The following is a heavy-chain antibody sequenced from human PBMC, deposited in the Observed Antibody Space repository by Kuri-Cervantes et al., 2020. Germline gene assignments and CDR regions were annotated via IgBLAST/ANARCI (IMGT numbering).Heavy chain of an antibody. CDR3: ARSCGSGSFDY. V-gene: IGHV4-39*01. D-gene: IGHD3-10*01. J-gene: IGHJ4*02. Sequence: GSLRLSCTVSGGSISSSSYYWGWIRQPPGKGLEWIGSIYYSGSTYYNPSLKSRVTISVDTSKSQFSLKLSSVTAADTAVYYCARSCGSGSFDYWGQGTLVTVSS. CDR1: GGSISSSSYY. CDR2: IYYSGST.